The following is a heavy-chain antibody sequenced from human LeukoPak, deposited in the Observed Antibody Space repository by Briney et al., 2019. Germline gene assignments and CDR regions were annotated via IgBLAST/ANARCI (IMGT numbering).Heavy chain of an antibody. CDR3: AREGSIAVAGTV. CDR2: INHSGST. Sequence: ASETLSLTCAVYGGSFSGYYWSWIRQPPGKGLEWIGEINHSGSTNYNPSLKSRVTISVDTSKNQFSLKLSSVTAADTAVYYCAREGSIAVAGTVWGQGTLVTVSS. D-gene: IGHD6-19*01. CDR1: GGSFSGYY. V-gene: IGHV4-34*01. J-gene: IGHJ4*02.